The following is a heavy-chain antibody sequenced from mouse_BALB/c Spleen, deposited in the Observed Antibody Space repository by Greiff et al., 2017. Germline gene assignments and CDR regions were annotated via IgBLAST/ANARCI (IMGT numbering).Heavy chain of an antibody. CDR3: ARELGGLDY. CDR1: GFTFTDYY. D-gene: IGHD4-1*01. CDR2: IRNKANGYTT. J-gene: IGHJ2*01. V-gene: IGHV7-3*02. Sequence: EVKLQESGGGLVQPGGSLRLSCATSGFTFTDYYMSWVRQPPGKALEWLGFIRNKANGYTTEYSASVKGRFTISRDNSQSILYLQMNTLRAEDSATYYCARELGGLDYWGQGTTLTVSS.